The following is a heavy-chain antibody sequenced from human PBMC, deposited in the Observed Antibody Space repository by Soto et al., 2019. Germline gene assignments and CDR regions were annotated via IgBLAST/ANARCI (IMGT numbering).Heavy chain of an antibody. J-gene: IGHJ4*02. V-gene: IGHV3-23*01. CDR1: GFTFSSYA. Sequence: PGGSLRLSCAASGFTFSSYAMSWVRQAPGKGLEWVSAISGSGGSTYYADSVKGRFTISRDNSKNTLYLQMNSLRAEDTAVYYCARDGKYYDSSGYLFDYWGQGTLVTVSS. D-gene: IGHD3-22*01. CDR2: ISGSGGST. CDR3: ARDGKYYDSSGYLFDY.